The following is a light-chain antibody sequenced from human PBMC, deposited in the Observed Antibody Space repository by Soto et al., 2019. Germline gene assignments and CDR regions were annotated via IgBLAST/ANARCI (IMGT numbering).Light chain of an antibody. V-gene: IGKV3-15*01. Sequence: EIVMTQSPATLSLSPGERVTFSCRASQSVTSNLAWYQHKPGQAPRLLISGASTGATGIPARFRGSGSGTEFTLTINSLQSEDFAIYYCQQYNNWPVTFGGGTKVDIK. CDR1: QSVTSN. CDR3: QQYNNWPVT. J-gene: IGKJ4*01. CDR2: GAS.